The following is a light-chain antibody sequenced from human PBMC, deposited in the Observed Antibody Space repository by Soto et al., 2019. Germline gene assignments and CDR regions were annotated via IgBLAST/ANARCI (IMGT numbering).Light chain of an antibody. CDR1: SSNIGAGYN. Sequence: QSVLTQPPSVSGAPGQRVTISCTGSSSNIGAGYNVHWYQQLPGTAPKLLIHANNNRPSGVPDRFSGSKSGTSASLAITGLHAEDEADYYCQSYDSSLSGSVVFGGGTKVTVL. CDR3: QSYDSSLSGSVV. V-gene: IGLV1-40*01. CDR2: ANN. J-gene: IGLJ2*01.